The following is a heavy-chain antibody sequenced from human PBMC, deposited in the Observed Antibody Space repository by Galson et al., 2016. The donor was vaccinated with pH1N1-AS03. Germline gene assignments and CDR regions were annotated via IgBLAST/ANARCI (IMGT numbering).Heavy chain of an antibody. CDR1: GYTFIYYW. J-gene: IGHJ5*02. D-gene: IGHD6-13*01. CDR3: ARHGGASGRGDWFDP. Sequence: QSGAEVKEPGESLRISCKASGYTFIYYWIGWVRQMPGKGLEWMGIIYPGDSDTRYSPSFQGQVTISADKSISTAYLQWSSLTASDTAIHHCARHGGASGRGDWFDPWGQGTLVTVSS. V-gene: IGHV5-51*01. CDR2: IYPGDSDT.